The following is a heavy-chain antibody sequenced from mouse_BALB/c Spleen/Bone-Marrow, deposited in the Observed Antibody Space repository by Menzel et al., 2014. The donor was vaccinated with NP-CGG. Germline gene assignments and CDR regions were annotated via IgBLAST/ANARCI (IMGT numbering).Heavy chain of an antibody. CDR2: INPSSGYT. Sequence: QVQLQQSVAELARPGASVKMSCRASGYTFTTYTMHWVKQRPGQGLEWIGYINPSSGYTYYNQKFKDKATLTADKSSSAAYLQLSSLTSEDSAVYYCARVYGNYDAMDYWGQGASVTVSS. CDR1: GYTFTTYT. CDR3: ARVYGNYDAMDY. J-gene: IGHJ4*01. V-gene: IGHV1-4*01. D-gene: IGHD2-1*01.